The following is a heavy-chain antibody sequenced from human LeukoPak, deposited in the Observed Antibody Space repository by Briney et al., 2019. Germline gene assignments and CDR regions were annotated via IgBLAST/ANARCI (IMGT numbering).Heavy chain of an antibody. CDR2: ISYDGSNK. D-gene: IGHD3-22*01. Sequence: GGSLRLSCAVSGFTFSSYGMHWVRQAPGKGLEWVAVISYDGSNKYYADSVKGRFTISRDNSKNTLYLQMNSLRAEDTAVYYCAILIVGYYDSSELPNDYWGQGTLVTVSS. J-gene: IGHJ4*02. CDR1: GFTFSSYG. V-gene: IGHV3-30*03. CDR3: AILIVGYYDSSELPNDY.